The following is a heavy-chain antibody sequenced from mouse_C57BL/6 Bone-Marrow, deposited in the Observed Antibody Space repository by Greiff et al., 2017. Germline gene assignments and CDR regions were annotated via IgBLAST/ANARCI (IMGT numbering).Heavy chain of an antibody. Sequence: VQLKESGGDLVKPGGSLKLSCAASGFTFSSYGMSWVRQTPDKRLAWVATISSGGSYTYYPDSVQGRFTISRDNAKNTLYLQMSSLKSEDTAMYYCASRTGTWYFDVWGTGTTVTVSS. CDR3: ASRTGTWYFDV. CDR2: ISSGGSYT. D-gene: IGHD4-1*01. J-gene: IGHJ1*03. V-gene: IGHV5-6*01. CDR1: GFTFSSYG.